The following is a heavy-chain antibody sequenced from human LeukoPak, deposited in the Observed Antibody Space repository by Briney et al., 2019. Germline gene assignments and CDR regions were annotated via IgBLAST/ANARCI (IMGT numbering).Heavy chain of an antibody. CDR1: GGSISSYY. Sequence: SETLSLTCTVSGGSISSYYWSWIRQPAGKGLEWIGRIYTSGSTNYNPSLKSRVTMSVDTSKNQFSLKLSSVTAADTAVYYCARQGPYSSGWYYYYYGMDVWGQGTTVTVSS. CDR2: IYTSGST. J-gene: IGHJ6*02. V-gene: IGHV4-4*07. D-gene: IGHD6-19*01. CDR3: ARQGPYSSGWYYYYYGMDV.